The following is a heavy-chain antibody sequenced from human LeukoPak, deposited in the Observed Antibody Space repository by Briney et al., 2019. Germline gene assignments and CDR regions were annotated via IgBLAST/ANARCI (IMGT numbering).Heavy chain of an antibody. Sequence: GGSLRLSCAASGFTVSSNYMSWVRQAPGKGLEWVSVIYSGGSTYYADSVKGRFTISRDNSKNTLYLQKNSLRAEDTAVYYCAREAPYCSGGSCYSRYYYYYMDVWGKGTKVTVSS. V-gene: IGHV3-53*01. CDR3: AREAPYCSGGSCYSRYYYYYMDV. CDR2: IYSGGST. J-gene: IGHJ6*03. CDR1: GFTVSSNY. D-gene: IGHD2-15*01.